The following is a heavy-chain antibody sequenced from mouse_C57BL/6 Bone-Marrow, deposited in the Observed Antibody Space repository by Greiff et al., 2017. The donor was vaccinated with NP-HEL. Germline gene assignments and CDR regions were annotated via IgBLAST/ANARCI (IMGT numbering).Heavy chain of an antibody. D-gene: IGHD2-4*01. CDR3: TTGDYDLSWFAY. Sequence: VQLQQSGAELVRPGASVKLSCSASGFNIKDDYMHWVKQRPEQGLEWIGWIDPENGDTEYASKFQGKATITADTSSNTAYLQLSSLTSEDTAVYYCTTGDYDLSWFAYWGQGTLVTVSA. CDR1: GFNIKDDY. J-gene: IGHJ3*01. V-gene: IGHV14-4*01. CDR2: IDPENGDT.